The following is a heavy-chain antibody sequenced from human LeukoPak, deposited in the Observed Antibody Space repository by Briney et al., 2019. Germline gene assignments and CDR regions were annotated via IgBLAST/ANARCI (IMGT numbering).Heavy chain of an antibody. CDR1: GFIFSDYY. CDR2: ITGSGSTI. Sequence: PGGSLRLSCAASGFIFSDYYMSWIRQAPGKGLEWLSYITGSGSTIYYADSVKGRFTISRDNAKNSLYLQMNSLRVEDTAVYYCARHYYHGSGHGGYWGQGTLVTVSS. CDR3: ARHYYHGSGHGGY. D-gene: IGHD3-22*01. V-gene: IGHV3-11*01. J-gene: IGHJ4*02.